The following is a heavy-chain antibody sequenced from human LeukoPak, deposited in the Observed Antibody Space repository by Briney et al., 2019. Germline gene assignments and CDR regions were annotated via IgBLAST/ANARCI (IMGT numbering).Heavy chain of an antibody. CDR3: ARARSSGSYYGPGLGYYYMDV. CDR1: GFTFSSYG. J-gene: IGHJ6*03. CDR2: ISGSGGST. D-gene: IGHD3-10*01. Sequence: GGSLRLSCAASGFTFSSYGMSWVRQAPGKGLEWVSAISGSGGSTYYADSVKGRFTISRDNSKNTLYLQMNSLRAEDTAVYYCARARSSGSYYGPGLGYYYMDVWGKGTTVTISS. V-gene: IGHV3-23*01.